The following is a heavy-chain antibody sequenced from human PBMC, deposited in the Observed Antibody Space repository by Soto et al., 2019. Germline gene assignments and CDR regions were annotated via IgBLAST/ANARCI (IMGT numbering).Heavy chain of an antibody. CDR3: ARQSSYDGNFDY. CDR1: GDALTGYY. D-gene: IGHD3-22*01. CDR2: INPSGGST. V-gene: IGHV1-46*01. J-gene: IGHJ4*02. Sequence: ASVEVCCKASGDALTGYYRHWVRQAHGQGLEWMGWINPSGGSTSYAQKFQGRVTMTRDTSTSTVYMELSSLRSEDTAVYYCARQSSYDGNFDYWGQGTLVTVSS.